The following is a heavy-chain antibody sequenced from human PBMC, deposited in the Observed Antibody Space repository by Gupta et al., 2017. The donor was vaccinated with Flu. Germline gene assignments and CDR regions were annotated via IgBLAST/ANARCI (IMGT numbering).Heavy chain of an antibody. J-gene: IGHJ4*02. V-gene: IGHV4-59*01. D-gene: IGHD4-4*01. Sequence: IGSYYGTWFRQPPGKRLEWIGYIYHSGSTNYNPSLKSRIIMSVDRSKNQFSLRLSSVTAADTAVYYCAGSGNYNYDDYWGQGTLVTVSS. CDR2: IYHSGST. CDR1: IGSYY. CDR3: AGSGNYNYDDY.